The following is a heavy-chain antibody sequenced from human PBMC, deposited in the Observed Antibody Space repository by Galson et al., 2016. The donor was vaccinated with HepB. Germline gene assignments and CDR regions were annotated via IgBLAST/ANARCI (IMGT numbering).Heavy chain of an antibody. CDR2: ISYDGSNE. D-gene: IGHD6-19*01. J-gene: IGHJ6*02. Sequence: SLRLSCAASGFSFSSYGMHWVRQAPGKGLEWVAVISYDGSNEYYGDSVKGRSTISRDNSKYTLYLQMKSLRVEDTAVYYCAKDYIAMDGTGSRFRYFYYYYGMDVWGHGTTVTVSS. CDR1: GFSFSSYG. V-gene: IGHV3-30*18. CDR3: AKDYIAMDGTGSRFRYFYYYYGMDV.